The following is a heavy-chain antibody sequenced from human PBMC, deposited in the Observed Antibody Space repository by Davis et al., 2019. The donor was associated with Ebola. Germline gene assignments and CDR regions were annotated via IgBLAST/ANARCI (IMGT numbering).Heavy chain of an antibody. V-gene: IGHV3-30-3*01. Sequence: GESLKISCAASGFTFSSYAMHWVRQAPGKGLEWVAVISYDGSNKYYADSVKGRFTISRDNSKNTLYLQMNSLRAEDTAVYYCARSTQLVIDYWGQGTLVTVSS. D-gene: IGHD6-6*01. CDR1: GFTFSSYA. CDR2: ISYDGSNK. J-gene: IGHJ4*02. CDR3: ARSTQLVIDY.